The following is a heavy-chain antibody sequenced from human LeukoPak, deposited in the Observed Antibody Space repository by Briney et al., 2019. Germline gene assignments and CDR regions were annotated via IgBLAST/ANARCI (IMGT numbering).Heavy chain of an antibody. CDR1: GFSFSTYG. J-gene: IGHJ3*02. CDR3: ARHKRGYYSPFDI. CDR2: IRFDGGKK. Sequence: PGGSLRLSCAASGFSFSTYGFHWVRQAPGKGLEWVTFIRFDGGKKNYADSVKGRFTISRDNAKNSLYLQMNSLRAEDTAVYYCARHKRGYYSPFDIWGQGTMVTVSS. V-gene: IGHV3-30*02. D-gene: IGHD3-10*01.